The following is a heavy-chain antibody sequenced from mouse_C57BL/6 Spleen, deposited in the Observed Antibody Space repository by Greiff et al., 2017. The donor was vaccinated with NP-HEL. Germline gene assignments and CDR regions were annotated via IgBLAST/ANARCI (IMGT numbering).Heavy chain of an antibody. CDR3: ARIHYYGSSYYFDY. CDR2: IYPGDGDT. Sequence: QVQLKESGPELVKPGASVKISCKASGYAFSSSWMNWVKQRPGKGLEWIGRIYPGDGDTNYNGKVKGKATLTAYKSSSTAYMQLSSLTSEDSAFYFCARIHYYGSSYYFDYWGQGTTLTVSS. CDR1: GYAFSSSW. D-gene: IGHD1-1*01. V-gene: IGHV1-82*01. J-gene: IGHJ2*01.